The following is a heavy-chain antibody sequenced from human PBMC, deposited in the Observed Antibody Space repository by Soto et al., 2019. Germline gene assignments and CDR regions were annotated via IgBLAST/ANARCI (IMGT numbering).Heavy chain of an antibody. Sequence: GGPLRLPCAPSGFTFFNYGLNWVRKAPGKGLEWVSYIGIGSSTTYYADSVKGRFTISRDNAKNSLYLQMNSLRAEDTAVYYCARPGIAAAGLYYYYYGMDVWGQGT. D-gene: IGHD6-13*01. CDR2: IGIGSSTT. CDR3: ARPGIAAAGLYYYYYGMDV. J-gene: IGHJ6*02. V-gene: IGHV3-48*01. CDR1: GFTFFNYG.